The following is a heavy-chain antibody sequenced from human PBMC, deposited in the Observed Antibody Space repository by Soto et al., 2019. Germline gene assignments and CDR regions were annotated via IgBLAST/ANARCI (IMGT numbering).Heavy chain of an antibody. CDR3: ARDKRIAVAGTPYYYYGMDV. CDR1: GGTFSSYT. V-gene: IGHV1-69*08. CDR2: IIPILGIA. D-gene: IGHD6-19*01. Sequence: QVQLVQSGAEVKKPGYSVKVYCKASGGTFSSYTISWVRQAPGQGLEWMGRIIPILGIANYAQKFQGRVTITADKSTSTAYMELSSLRSEDTAVYYCARDKRIAVAGTPYYYYGMDVWGQGTTVTVSS. J-gene: IGHJ6*02.